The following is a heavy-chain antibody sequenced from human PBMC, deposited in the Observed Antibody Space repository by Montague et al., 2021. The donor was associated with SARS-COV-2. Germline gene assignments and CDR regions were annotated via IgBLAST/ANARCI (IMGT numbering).Heavy chain of an antibody. CDR2: XDWDDDK. V-gene: IGHV2-70*11. Sequence: PALVKPTQTLTLTCTFSGFSLSTSGMCVSWIRQPPGKALEWLARXDWDDDKYYSTSLKTRLTISKHTSKNQVVLTMTNMDPVDTATYYCARGYYDILTGYLDAFDIWGQGTMVTVSS. D-gene: IGHD3-9*01. CDR3: ARGYYDILTGYLDAFDI. CDR1: GFSLSTSGMC. J-gene: IGHJ3*02.